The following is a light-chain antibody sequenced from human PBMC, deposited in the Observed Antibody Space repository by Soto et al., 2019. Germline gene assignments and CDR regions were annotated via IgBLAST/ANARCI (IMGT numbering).Light chain of an antibody. V-gene: IGLV2-14*03. CDR3: GSYASATLI. Sequence: QSVLTQPASVSGSPGQSITISCTGTSSDIGAYDYVSWFQQYSGKAPTLIIYEVRFRPSGVSSRFSGSKSGNTASLTISGHQTEDEADYYCGSYASATLIFGGGTKVTVL. CDR2: EVR. CDR1: SSDIGAYDY. J-gene: IGLJ2*01.